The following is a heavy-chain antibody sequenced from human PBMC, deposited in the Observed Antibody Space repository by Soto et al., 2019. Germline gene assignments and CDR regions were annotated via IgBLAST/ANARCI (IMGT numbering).Heavy chain of an antibody. V-gene: IGHV4-59*12. D-gene: IGHD2-15*01. J-gene: IGHJ5*02. CDR3: ARDQDTGWFNP. CDR1: GGSTSSYY. Sequence: SETLSLTCTVSGGSTSSYYWSWIRQPPGKGLEWIGYIYYSGSTNYNPSLKSRVTISVDTSKNQFSLKLSSVTAADTAVYYCARDQDTGWFNPWGQGTLVTVSS. CDR2: IYYSGST.